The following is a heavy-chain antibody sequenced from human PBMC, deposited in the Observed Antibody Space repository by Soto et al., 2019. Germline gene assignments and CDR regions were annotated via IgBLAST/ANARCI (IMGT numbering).Heavy chain of an antibody. CDR3: ARRIQRSSGWYGGNWFDP. Sequence: SETLSLTCTVSGGSISSGGYYWSWIRQHPGKGLEWIGYIYYSGSTYYNPSLKSRVTISVDTSKNQFSLKLSSVTAADTAVYYCARRIQRSSGWYGGNWFDPWGQGTQVTVSS. D-gene: IGHD6-19*01. V-gene: IGHV4-31*03. CDR2: IYYSGST. CDR1: GGSISSGGYY. J-gene: IGHJ5*02.